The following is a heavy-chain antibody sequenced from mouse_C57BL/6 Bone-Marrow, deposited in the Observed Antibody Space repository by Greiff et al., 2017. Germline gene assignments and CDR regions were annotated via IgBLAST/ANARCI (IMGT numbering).Heavy chain of an antibody. CDR3: ARSRGFAY. CDR2: IYPGSGNT. Sequence: VQLQQSGAELVRPGASVKLSCKASGYTFTDYYINWVKQRPGQGLEWIARIYPGSGNTYYNEKFKGKATLTAEKSSSTAYMQLSSLPSEDSAVYFCARSRGFAYWGQGTLVTVSA. J-gene: IGHJ3*01. V-gene: IGHV1-76*01. CDR1: GYTFTDYY.